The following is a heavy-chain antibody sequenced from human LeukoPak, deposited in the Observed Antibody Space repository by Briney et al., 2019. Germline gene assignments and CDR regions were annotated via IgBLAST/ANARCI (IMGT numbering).Heavy chain of an antibody. CDR1: GFTFSNYG. Sequence: GGSLRLSCAASGFTFSNYGMHWVRQAPGKGLEWVAFIRHDGSSGYYADSVKGRFTISRDSSKNTLYLQMNSLRAEDTAVFYCAKSVGGYCSGGACSGDRFDPWGQGTLVTVSS. V-gene: IGHV3-30*02. CDR3: AKSVGGYCSGGACSGDRFDP. D-gene: IGHD2-15*01. CDR2: IRHDGSSG. J-gene: IGHJ5*02.